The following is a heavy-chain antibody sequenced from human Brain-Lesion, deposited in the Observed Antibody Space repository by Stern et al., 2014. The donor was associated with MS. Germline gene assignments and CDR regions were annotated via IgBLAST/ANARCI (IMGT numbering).Heavy chain of an antibody. V-gene: IGHV1-2*02. J-gene: IGHJ6*02. CDR3: ARDQRGITIFGVVTDYYYLGMDV. D-gene: IGHD3-3*01. CDR2: INPNTGGT. Sequence: VQLVQSGAEVQKPGASGKVSCKTSGYIFTGYYIHWVRQAPGQGLEWMAWINPNTGGTKYAQKVQGRVTMSRDTSISTAYVELSSLTSDDTAVYYCARDQRGITIFGVVTDYYYLGMDVWGQGTTVTVSS. CDR1: GYIFTGYY.